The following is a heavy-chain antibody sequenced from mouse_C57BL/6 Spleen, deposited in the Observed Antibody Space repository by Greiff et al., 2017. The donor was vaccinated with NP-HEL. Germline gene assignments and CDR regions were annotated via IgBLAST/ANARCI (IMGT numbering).Heavy chain of an antibody. J-gene: IGHJ4*01. CDR1: GYTFTDYY. D-gene: IGHD1-1*01. Sequence: VQLQQSGAELVRPGASVKLSCKASGYTFTDYYINWVKQRPGQGLEWIARIYPGSGNTYYNEKFKGKATLTAEKSSSTAYMQLSSLTSEASAVYFCARGLITTGYAMDYWGQGTSVTVSS. V-gene: IGHV1-76*01. CDR3: ARGLITTGYAMDY. CDR2: IYPGSGNT.